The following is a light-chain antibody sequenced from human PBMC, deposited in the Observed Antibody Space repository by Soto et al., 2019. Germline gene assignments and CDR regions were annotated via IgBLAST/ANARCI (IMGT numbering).Light chain of an antibody. J-gene: IGLJ1*01. CDR2: DVS. Sequence: QSVLTQPASVSGSPGQSIAISCTGTSSDVGGYNYVSWYQQHPGKAPKLMIYDVSNRPSGVSSRFSGSKSGNTASLTISGPQAEDEADYYCSSYTSSSIRYVFGTGTKVTVL. V-gene: IGLV2-14*01. CDR1: SSDVGGYNY. CDR3: SSYTSSSIRYV.